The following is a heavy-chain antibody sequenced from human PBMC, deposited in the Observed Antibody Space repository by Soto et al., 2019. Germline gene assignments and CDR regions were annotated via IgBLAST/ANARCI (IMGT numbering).Heavy chain of an antibody. V-gene: IGHV3-21*01. CDR1: GFTFSSYS. Sequence: EVQLVESGGGMVKPGGSLRLSCAASGFTFSSYSMNWVRQAPGKGLEWVSSISSSSSYIYYANSVKGRFTISSDNAMNSLYLQMKSRRAEDTAVYYCARDGGYCSGGSCYNYYFDYWGQGTLVTVSS. CDR2: ISSSSSYI. CDR3: ARDGGYCSGGSCYNYYFDY. D-gene: IGHD2-15*01. J-gene: IGHJ4*02.